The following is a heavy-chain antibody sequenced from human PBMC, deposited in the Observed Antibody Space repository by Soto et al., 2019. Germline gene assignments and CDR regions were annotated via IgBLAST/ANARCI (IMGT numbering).Heavy chain of an antibody. Sequence: SETLSLTCSVSGGSISSGDFYWTWIRQAPGKGLEWIGYIFDSGSTYYNPSLRSRLTILVDTSKNQFSLKLSSVTAADTAIYYCAREHYYATGWLDPWGQGTQVTVSS. V-gene: IGHV4-30-4*01. CDR3: AREHYYATGWLDP. CDR2: IFDSGST. D-gene: IGHD3-10*01. J-gene: IGHJ5*02. CDR1: GGSISSGDFY.